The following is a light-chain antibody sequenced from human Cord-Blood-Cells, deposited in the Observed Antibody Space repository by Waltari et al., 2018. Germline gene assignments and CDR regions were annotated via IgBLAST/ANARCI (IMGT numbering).Light chain of an antibody. CDR1: QSVSSY. CDR2: DAS. Sequence: EIVLTPSPATLSLSPGERAPLSCRASQSVSSYLAWYQQKPGQAPSLLIYDASNRATGIPARFSGSGSGTDFTLTISSLEPEDFAVYYCQQRSNWPPYTFGQGTKLEIK. CDR3: QQRSNWPPYT. J-gene: IGKJ2*01. V-gene: IGKV3-11*01.